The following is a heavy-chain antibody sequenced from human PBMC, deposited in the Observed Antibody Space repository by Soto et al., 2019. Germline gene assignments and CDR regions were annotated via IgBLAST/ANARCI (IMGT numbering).Heavy chain of an antibody. CDR1: GGTFSSYT. CDR2: INPILGIA. Sequence: SVKVSCKASGGTFSSYTISWVRQAPGQGLEWMGRINPILGIANYAQKFQGRVTITADKSTSTAYMELSSLRSEDTAVYYCARTGYSSGWYFGPQDYWGQGTLVTVSS. CDR3: ARTGYSSGWYFGPQDY. V-gene: IGHV1-69*02. D-gene: IGHD6-19*01. J-gene: IGHJ4*02.